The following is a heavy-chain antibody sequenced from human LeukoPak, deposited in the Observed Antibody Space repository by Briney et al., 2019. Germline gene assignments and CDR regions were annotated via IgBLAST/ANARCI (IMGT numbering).Heavy chain of an antibody. CDR2: INPNSGGT. CDR1: GYTFTGYY. Sequence: ASVKVSCKASGYTFTGYYMHWVRQAPGQGLEWMGWINPNSGGTNYAQKFQGRVTMTRDTSISTAYMELSRLRSDDTAVYYCARDLSVLSGQPDGYWGQGTLVTVSS. D-gene: IGHD6-19*01. J-gene: IGHJ4*02. CDR3: ARDLSVLSGQPDGY. V-gene: IGHV1-2*02.